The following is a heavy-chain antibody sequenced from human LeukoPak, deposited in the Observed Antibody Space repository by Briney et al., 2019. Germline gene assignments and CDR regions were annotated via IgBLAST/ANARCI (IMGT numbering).Heavy chain of an antibody. V-gene: IGHV4-59*01. CDR1: GGSISSYY. J-gene: IGHJ5*02. CDR2: IYYSGST. D-gene: IGHD3-10*01. CDR3: ATYGSGSYYRADWFDP. Sequence: SEALSLTCTVSGGSISSYYWSWIRQPPGKGLEWIGYIYYSGSTNYNPSLKSRVTISVDTSKNQFSLKLSSVTAADTAVYYCATYGSGSYYRADWFDPWGQGTLVTVSS.